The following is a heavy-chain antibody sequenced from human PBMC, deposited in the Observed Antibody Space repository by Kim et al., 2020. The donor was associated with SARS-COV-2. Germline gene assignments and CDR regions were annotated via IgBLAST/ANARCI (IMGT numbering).Heavy chain of an antibody. Sequence: GGSLRLSCAASGFTFSSYEMNWVRQAPGKGLEWVSYISSSGSTIYYADSVKGRFTISRDNAKNSLYLQMNSLRAEDTAVYYCARDTRRNYYDSSGYSYGMDVWGQGTTVTVSS. V-gene: IGHV3-48*03. CDR1: GFTFSSYE. CDR3: ARDTRRNYYDSSGYSYGMDV. D-gene: IGHD3-22*01. CDR2: ISSSGSTI. J-gene: IGHJ6*02.